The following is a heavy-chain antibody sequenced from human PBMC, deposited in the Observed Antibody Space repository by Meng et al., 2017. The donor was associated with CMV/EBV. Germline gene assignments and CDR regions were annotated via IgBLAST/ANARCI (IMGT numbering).Heavy chain of an antibody. V-gene: IGHV4-34*01. CDR1: FGSFSGYY. J-gene: IGHJ4*02. Sequence: QVQRQQGSAGLLETSATLSLPCSGYFGSFSGYYWSWIHQPPGKGLEWIREINHSESTTYNPSLKSRVTISLDTSKNQFSLKLGSVTAAVTAVDYCARYRGSWYCVDYWGQGTLVTVSS. CDR3: ARYRGSWYCVDY. CDR2: INHSEST. D-gene: IGHD6-13*01.